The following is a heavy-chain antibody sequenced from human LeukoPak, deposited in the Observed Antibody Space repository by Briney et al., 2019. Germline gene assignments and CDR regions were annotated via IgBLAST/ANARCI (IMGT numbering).Heavy chain of an antibody. CDR1: GGSISGYTYY. D-gene: IGHD3-10*01. V-gene: IGHV4-61*02. Sequence: SQTLSLTCAVSGGSISGYTYYWSWIRQPAGKGLEWIGRIYTSGSTNYNPSLKSRVTISVDTSKNQFSLKLSSVTAADTAVYYCARHGSVTPAYFQHWGQGTLVTVSS. CDR3: ARHGSVTPAYFQH. CDR2: IYTSGST. J-gene: IGHJ1*01.